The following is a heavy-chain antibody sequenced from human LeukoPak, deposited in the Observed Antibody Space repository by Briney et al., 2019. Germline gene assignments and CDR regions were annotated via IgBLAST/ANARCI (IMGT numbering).Heavy chain of an antibody. J-gene: IGHJ4*02. CDR1: GYTFTGYY. V-gene: IGHV1-2*02. D-gene: IGHD1-26*01. CDR3: AREPSQVGTKPGDY. Sequence: ASVKVSCKASGYTFTGYYMHWVRQAPGQGLEWMGWINPNSGDTNYAQKFQGRVTMTRDTSISTAYMELSRLRSDDTAVYYCAREPSQVGTKPGDYWGQGTLVTVSS. CDR2: INPNSGDT.